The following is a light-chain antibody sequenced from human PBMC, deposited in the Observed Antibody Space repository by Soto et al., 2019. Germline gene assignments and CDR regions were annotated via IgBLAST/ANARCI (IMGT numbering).Light chain of an antibody. V-gene: IGKV1-5*01. CDR3: QQFSSYPLT. CDR1: QFISTW. J-gene: IGKJ4*01. Sequence: DIQMTQSPSTLSASVGDRVTITCRANQFISTWVAWFQQKPGKAPRLLIHEASALESGVPSRFSGSGSGTEFTLSISSLQRDDFATYYCQQFSSYPLTFGGGTKVEIK. CDR2: EAS.